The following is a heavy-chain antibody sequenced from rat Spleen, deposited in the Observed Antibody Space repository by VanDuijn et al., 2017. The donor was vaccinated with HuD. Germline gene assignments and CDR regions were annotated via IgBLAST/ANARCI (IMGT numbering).Heavy chain of an antibody. J-gene: IGHJ3*01. CDR2: ITNSGGST. Sequence: EVQLVESGGGLVQPGGSLKLSCAASGFTFSDYFMAWIRQAPTKGLEWVASITNSGGSTYYRDSVKGRFTISRDNAESTLFLQMDSLRSEDTATYYCATGPRILRLDWFAYWGQGTLVTVSS. D-gene: IGHD1-6*01. CDR1: GFTFSDYF. V-gene: IGHV5-19*01. CDR3: ATGPRILRLDWFAY.